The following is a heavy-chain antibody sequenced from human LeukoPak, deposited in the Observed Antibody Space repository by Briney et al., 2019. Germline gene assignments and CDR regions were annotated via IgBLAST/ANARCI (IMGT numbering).Heavy chain of an antibody. CDR2: MSGSGYYT. V-gene: IGHV3-23*01. Sequence: PGGSLRLSCAASGFAFSNFAMSWVRQAPGKGLEWVSAMSGSGYYTYYVESVKGRFTISRDKSKNTLYLHMNSLRAGDTAVYYCAKMEGQRLYDYCMDVWGRGTTVTVSS. J-gene: IGHJ6*03. CDR3: AKMEGQRLYDYCMDV. D-gene: IGHD3-3*01. CDR1: GFAFSNFA.